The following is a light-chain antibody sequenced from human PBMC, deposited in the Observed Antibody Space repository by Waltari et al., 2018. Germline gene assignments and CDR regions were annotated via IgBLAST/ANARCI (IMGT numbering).Light chain of an antibody. Sequence: DIQVTQSPSSLSAAVGDRVSITCRASQSIGNYLNWYQQKPGKAPKLLIYSASSLQSGVPSRFSGSGSGTDFTLTITSLQPEDFAIYYCQQSYSAPRTFGQGTKLEIK. V-gene: IGKV1-39*01. CDR2: SAS. CDR1: QSIGNY. J-gene: IGKJ2*01. CDR3: QQSYSAPRT.